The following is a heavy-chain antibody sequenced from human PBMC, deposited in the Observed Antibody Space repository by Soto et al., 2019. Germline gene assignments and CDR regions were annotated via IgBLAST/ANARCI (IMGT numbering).Heavy chain of an antibody. Sequence: GGSLRLSCASSVFTFISYAMSWVRQAPGKGLEWVSAISGSGGSTYYADSVKGRFTISRDNSKNTLYLQMNSLRAEDTAVYYCAELLLWFGELSGKNGMDVWGQGTTVTVSS. J-gene: IGHJ6*02. CDR3: AELLLWFGELSGKNGMDV. V-gene: IGHV3-23*01. D-gene: IGHD3-10*01. CDR1: VFTFISYA. CDR2: ISGSGGST.